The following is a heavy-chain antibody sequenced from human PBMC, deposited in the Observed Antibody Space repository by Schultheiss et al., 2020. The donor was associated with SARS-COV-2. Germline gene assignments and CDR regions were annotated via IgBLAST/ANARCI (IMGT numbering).Heavy chain of an antibody. CDR1: GFTFSSYS. CDR2: ISSSGSTI. CDR3: ARASRDYYYYYYMDV. V-gene: IGHV3-48*01. J-gene: IGHJ6*03. Sequence: GGSLRLSCAASGFTFSSYSMNWVRQAPGKGLEWVSYISSSGSTIYYADSVKGRFTISRDNSKNTLYLQMNSLRAEDTAVYYCARASRDYYYYYYMDVWGKGTTVTVSS.